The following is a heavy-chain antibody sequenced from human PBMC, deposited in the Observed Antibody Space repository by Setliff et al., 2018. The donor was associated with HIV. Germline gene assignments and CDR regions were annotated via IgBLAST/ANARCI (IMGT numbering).Heavy chain of an antibody. CDR2: ISSSGSTI. CDR1: GFTFSSYE. CDR3: ARGQTSVTLQFDH. Sequence: PGGSLRLSCAASGFTFSSYEMNWVRQAPGKGLEWVSYISSSGSTIYYADSVKGRFTISRDNAKNSLFLQMNSLRAEDTAVYYCARGQTSVTLQFDHWGQGTLVTVSS. J-gene: IGHJ4*02. V-gene: IGHV3-48*03. D-gene: IGHD4-17*01.